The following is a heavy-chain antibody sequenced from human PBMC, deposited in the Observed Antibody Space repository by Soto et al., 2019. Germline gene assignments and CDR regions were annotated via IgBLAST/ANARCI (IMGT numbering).Heavy chain of an antibody. CDR1: GGSISSYY. V-gene: IGHV4-59*01. CDR2: IFYTGST. Sequence: SETLSLTCTVSGGSISSYYWSWIRQPPGKGLEWIGYIFYTGSTNYNPSLKSRVTISVDTSKNQFSLKLSSVTAADTAVYYCARSIVVVTAMYYFDSWGQGTLVTVSS. D-gene: IGHD2-21*02. CDR3: ARSIVVVTAMYYFDS. J-gene: IGHJ4*02.